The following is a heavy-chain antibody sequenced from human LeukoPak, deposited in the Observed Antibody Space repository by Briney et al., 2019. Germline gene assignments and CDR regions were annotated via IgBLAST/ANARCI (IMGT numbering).Heavy chain of an antibody. V-gene: IGHV4-59*01. D-gene: IGHD3-3*01. J-gene: IGHJ6*02. CDR1: GGSISSYY. CDR3: ARGGDYDFWSGYYRDYYYYYGMDV. Sequence: SETLSLTCTVSGGSISSYYWSWIRQPPGKGPEWIGYIYYSGSTNYNPSLKSRVTISVDTSKNQFSLKLSSVTAADTAVYYCARGGDYDFWSGYYRDYYYYYGMDVWGQGTTVTVSS. CDR2: IYYSGST.